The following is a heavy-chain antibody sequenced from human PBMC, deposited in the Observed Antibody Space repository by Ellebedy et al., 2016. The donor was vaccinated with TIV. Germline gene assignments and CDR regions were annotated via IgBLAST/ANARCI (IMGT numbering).Heavy chain of an antibody. CDR3: AKDPGLLWFGESYDY. V-gene: IGHV3-23*01. J-gene: IGHJ4*02. D-gene: IGHD3-10*01. CDR2: TSGSGGST. CDR1: GFTFSSYA. Sequence: GGSLRLSXAVSGFTFSSYAMSWVRQAPGKGLEWVSATSGSGGSTYYADSVKGRFTISRDNSKNTLYLQMNSLRAEDTAVYYCAKDPGLLWFGESYDYWGQGTLVTVSS.